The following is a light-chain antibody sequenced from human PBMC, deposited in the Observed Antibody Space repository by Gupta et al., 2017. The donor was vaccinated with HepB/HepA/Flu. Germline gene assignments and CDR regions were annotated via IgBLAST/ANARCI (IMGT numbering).Light chain of an antibody. CDR1: QSVGHY. J-gene: IGKJ2*01. CDR2: DAS. Sequence: EIVLTQSPVTLSLSPGDSATLSCRASQSVGHYLAWYQQKLGQAPRLLIYDASSRAAGVPARFSGSGSGTDFTLTISSLEPEDVAVYYCQQCSNWPPTYTFGQGTKLEIK. V-gene: IGKV3-11*01. CDR3: QQCSNWPPTYT.